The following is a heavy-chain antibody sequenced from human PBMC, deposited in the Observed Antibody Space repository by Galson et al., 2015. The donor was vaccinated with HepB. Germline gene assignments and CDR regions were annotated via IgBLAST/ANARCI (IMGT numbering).Heavy chain of an antibody. CDR3: AREGQRWSSSFDY. V-gene: IGHV3-7*01. D-gene: IGHD2-15*01. J-gene: IGHJ4*02. CDR2: IKQDGSEK. Sequence: SLRLSCAASGFTFSSYWMSWVRQAPGKGLEWVANIKQDGSEKYYVDSVKGRFTISRDNAKNSLYLQMNSLRAEDTAVYYCAREGQRWSSSFDYWGQGTLVTVSS. CDR1: GFTFSSYW.